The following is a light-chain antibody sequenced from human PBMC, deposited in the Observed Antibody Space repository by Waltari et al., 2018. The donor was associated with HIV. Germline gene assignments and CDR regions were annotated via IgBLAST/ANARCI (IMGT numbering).Light chain of an antibody. Sequence: QSALTQPASVSGSPGQSITISCTGTSSNVGSYNLVSWYPQHPGIAPKLMIYEVSKRPSGVSSRFSGSKSGNTASLTISGLQAEDEADYYCCSYTGTNPFLLFGGGTKLTVL. V-gene: IGLV2-23*02. CDR3: CSYTGTNPFLL. J-gene: IGLJ2*01. CDR2: EVS. CDR1: SSNVGSYNL.